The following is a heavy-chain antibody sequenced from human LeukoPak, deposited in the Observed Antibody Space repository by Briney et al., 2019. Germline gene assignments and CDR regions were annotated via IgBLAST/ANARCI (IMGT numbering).Heavy chain of an antibody. V-gene: IGHV1-18*01. CDR2: ISAYNGNT. J-gene: IGHJ4*02. CDR1: GYTFTSYG. CDR3: ARSSSSWYGRLGGTYYYDKGFDY. Sequence: GASVKVSCKASGYTFTSYGISWVRQAPGQGLEWMGWISAYNGNTNYAQKLQGRVTMTTDTSTSTAYMELRSLRSDDTAVYYCARSSSSWYGRLGGTYYYDKGFDYWGQGTLVTVSS. D-gene: IGHD6-13*01.